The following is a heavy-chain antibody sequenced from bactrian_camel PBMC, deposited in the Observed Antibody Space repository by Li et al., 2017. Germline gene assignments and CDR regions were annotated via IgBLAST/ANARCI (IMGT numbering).Heavy chain of an antibody. CDR3: AGDSRLRGCRSQLAPGFVN. CDR2: IDGDGTI. D-gene: IGHD1*01. V-gene: IGHV3S53*01. Sequence: HVQLVESGGGSVQAGGSLRLSCSPPEDTWSLYCMGWFRQAQGKEREGVAEIDGDGTIVYADSVKGRFTIAKDNAKNTLYPQMSRLNPDDTAMYYCAGDSRLRGCRSQLAPGFVNWGQGTQVTVS. J-gene: IGHJ6*01. CDR1: EDTWSLYC.